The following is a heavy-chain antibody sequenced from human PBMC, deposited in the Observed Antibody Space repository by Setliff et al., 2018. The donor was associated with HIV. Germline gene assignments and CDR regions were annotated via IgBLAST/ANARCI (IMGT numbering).Heavy chain of an antibody. CDR3: ARILLYDSSAYFVNAFVI. Sequence: PSETLSLTCAVYVGSFNGYYWSWIRQPPGKGLEWIGEINHSGSTNYNPSLKSRLTISVDTSKNQFSLKLSSVTAADTAMYYCARILLYDSSAYFVNAFVIWGQGTVVTVSS. D-gene: IGHD3-22*01. V-gene: IGHV4-34*01. CDR1: VGSFNGYY. CDR2: INHSGST. J-gene: IGHJ3*02.